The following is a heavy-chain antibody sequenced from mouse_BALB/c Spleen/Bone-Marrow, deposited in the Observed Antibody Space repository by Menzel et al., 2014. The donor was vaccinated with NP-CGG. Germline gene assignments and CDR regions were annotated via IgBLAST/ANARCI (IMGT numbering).Heavy chain of an antibody. CDR2: ISYSGNT. Sequence: EVKVVESGPSLVKPSQTLSLTCSVTGDSITSGYWNWIRKFPGNKLEYMGYISYSGNTYYNPSLKSRISITRDTSKNQYYLQLNSVTTEDTATYHCATYDGYCFDYWGQGTTLTVSS. CDR1: GDSITSGY. V-gene: IGHV3-8*02. J-gene: IGHJ2*01. D-gene: IGHD2-3*01. CDR3: ATYDGYCFDY.